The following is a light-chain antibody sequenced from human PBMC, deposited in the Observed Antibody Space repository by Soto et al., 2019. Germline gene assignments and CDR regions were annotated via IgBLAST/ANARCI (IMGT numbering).Light chain of an antibody. J-gene: IGLJ1*01. V-gene: IGLV2-14*01. CDR1: SGDVGGYKY. Sequence: QSVLTQPASVSGSPGQSINISCTGTSGDVGGYKYVSWYQHHPGKAPKLMIYEVSNRPSGVSGRFSGSKSGNTASLTISGLQAEDEADYYCFSYRISSYVFGTGTKVTVL. CDR3: FSYRISSYV. CDR2: EVS.